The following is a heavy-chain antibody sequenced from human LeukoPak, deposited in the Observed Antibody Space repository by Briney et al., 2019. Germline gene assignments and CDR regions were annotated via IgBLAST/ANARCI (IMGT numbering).Heavy chain of an antibody. Sequence: ASVKVSCKASGYTFTSYYMHWVRQAPGQGLEWMGIIKPSGGSTSYAQKFQGRVTMTRDTSTSTVYMELRSLRSEDTAVYYCAKAEYGDYVGGCDYWGQGTLVTVSS. CDR2: IKPSGGST. CDR1: GYTFTSYY. D-gene: IGHD4-17*01. CDR3: AKAEYGDYVGGCDY. J-gene: IGHJ4*02. V-gene: IGHV1-46*01.